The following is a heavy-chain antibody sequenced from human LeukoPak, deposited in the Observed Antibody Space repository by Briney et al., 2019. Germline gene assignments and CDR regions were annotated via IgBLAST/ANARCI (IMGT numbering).Heavy chain of an antibody. D-gene: IGHD6-13*01. J-gene: IGHJ4*02. CDR3: AKQSIASGPWDY. CDR2: ISGSGGNT. V-gene: IGHV3-23*01. CDR1: GFTFDSYA. Sequence: GGSLRLSCAASGFTFDSYAMTWVRQAPGEGLEWVSAISGSGGNTYYADSVKGRFTISRDNSKSTLYLQLNSLRAEDTAVYYCAKQSIASGPWDYWGQGTLLTVSS.